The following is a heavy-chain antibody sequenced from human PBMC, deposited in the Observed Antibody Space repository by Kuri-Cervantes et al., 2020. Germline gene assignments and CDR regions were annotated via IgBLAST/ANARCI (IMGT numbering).Heavy chain of an antibody. J-gene: IGHJ6*02. CDR1: GGAFSSYA. Sequence: SVKVSCKASGGAFSSYAISWVRQAPGQGLEWMGRIIPILGIANYAQKFQGRVTITADKSTSTAYMELSSLRSEDTAVYYCARVDSIYTGPYGMDAWGQGTTVTVSS. CDR3: ARVDSIYTGPYGMDA. D-gene: IGHD3-16*01. V-gene: IGHV1-69*04. CDR2: IIPILGIA.